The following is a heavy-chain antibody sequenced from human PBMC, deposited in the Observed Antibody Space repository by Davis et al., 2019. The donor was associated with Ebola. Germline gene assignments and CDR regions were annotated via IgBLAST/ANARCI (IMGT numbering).Heavy chain of an antibody. J-gene: IGHJ6*02. CDR3: ARAPRGSAAAGNYGMDV. Sequence: PGGSLRLSCAASGFTFSSYWMHWVRQAPGKGLLWVSRINSDGSSTSYADSVKGRFTISRDNAENTLYLQMKSLRAEDTAVYYCARAPRGSAAAGNYGMDVWGQGTTVTVSS. CDR2: INSDGSST. D-gene: IGHD6-13*01. CDR1: GFTFSSYW. V-gene: IGHV3-74*01.